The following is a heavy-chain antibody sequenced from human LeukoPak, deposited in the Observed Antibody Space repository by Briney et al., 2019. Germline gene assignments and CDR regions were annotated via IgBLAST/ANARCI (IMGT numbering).Heavy chain of an antibody. Sequence: PGGSLRLSCVVSGFTFDNAWMSWVRQAPGKGREWVGRIRSRTAGGTTDYGAPVKGRFTISRDDSKNTVYLQMNNLKMEDTAIYYCSTGGGTSDYWGQGTLVTVSS. V-gene: IGHV3-15*01. CDR1: GFTFDNAW. CDR3: STGGGTSDY. D-gene: IGHD1-1*01. J-gene: IGHJ4*02. CDR2: IRSRTAGGTT.